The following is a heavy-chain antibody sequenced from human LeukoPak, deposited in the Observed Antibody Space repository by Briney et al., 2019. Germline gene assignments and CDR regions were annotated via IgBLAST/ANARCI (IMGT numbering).Heavy chain of an antibody. CDR2: IYYSGST. CDR3: ARERSSYGSSAPYDY. D-gene: IGHD6-13*01. J-gene: IGHJ4*02. Sequence: SETLSLTCTVSGGSISSYYWSWIRQPPGKGLEWIGYIYYSGSTNYNPSLKSRVTISVDTSKNQFSLKLSSVTAADTAVYYCARERSSYGSSAPYDYWAQGTLVTVSS. CDR1: GGSISSYY. V-gene: IGHV4-59*01.